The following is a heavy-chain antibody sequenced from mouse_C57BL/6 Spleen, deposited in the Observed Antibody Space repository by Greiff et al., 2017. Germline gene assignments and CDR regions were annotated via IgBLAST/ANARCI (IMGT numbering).Heavy chain of an antibody. V-gene: IGHV1-55*01. D-gene: IGHD3-2*01. CDR1: GYTFTSYW. CDR3: ASGGRQFSMDY. J-gene: IGHJ4*01. Sequence: QVQLQQPGAELVKPGASVKMSCKASGYTFTSYWITWVKQRPGPGLEWMGVFYPGSGSTNYNEKFKSKATLTVDTSSSTAYMQLSSLTSEDSAVYYCASGGRQFSMDYWGQGTSVTVSS. CDR2: FYPGSGST.